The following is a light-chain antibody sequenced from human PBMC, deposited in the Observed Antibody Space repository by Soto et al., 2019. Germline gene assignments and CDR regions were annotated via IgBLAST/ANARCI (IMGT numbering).Light chain of an antibody. V-gene: IGLV2-14*01. CDR2: DVS. J-gene: IGLJ1*01. CDR1: SSDVGGYNY. Sequence: HSALTQPASVSGSPGQSITISCTGTSSDVGGYNYVSWYQQYPGKAPKLMIYDVSSRPSGVSNRFSGSKSGNTASLTISGLQAEDEADYYCSSYTSSSTLGGVFGTGTKLTVL. CDR3: SSYTSSSTLGGV.